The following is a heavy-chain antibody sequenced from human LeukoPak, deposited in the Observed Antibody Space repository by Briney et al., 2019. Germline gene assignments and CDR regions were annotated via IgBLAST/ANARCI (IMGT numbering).Heavy chain of an antibody. J-gene: IGHJ4*02. CDR2: ISSFSDNT. Sequence: ASVKVSCKASGYSFTNYGIAWVRQAPGQGLEWMGWISSFSDNTNHAPNFQGRVSMTTDTSSSTAYMELRSLRSDDTAVYYCAREGYYDSSGYYSSFFSDYWGQGTLVTVSS. CDR3: AREGYYDSSGYYSSFFSDY. D-gene: IGHD3-22*01. CDR1: GYSFTNYG. V-gene: IGHV1-18*01.